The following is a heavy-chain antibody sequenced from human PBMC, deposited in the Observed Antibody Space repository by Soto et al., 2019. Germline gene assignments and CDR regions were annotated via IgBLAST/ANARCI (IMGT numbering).Heavy chain of an antibody. Sequence: QVQLVQPGTELRSPGASVKVSCGASGYTFIAHYVHWVRQAPGQGLEWMGWMNSKTGDTLVAQKSQDGVTLTRDTSINTAFMELTRVTSDDTATYYCARGVRTSSFDPWGQGTLVIVSS. CDR3: ARGVRTSSFDP. V-gene: IGHV1-2*02. J-gene: IGHJ5*02. CDR1: GYTFIAHY. CDR2: MNSKTGDT. D-gene: IGHD2-2*01.